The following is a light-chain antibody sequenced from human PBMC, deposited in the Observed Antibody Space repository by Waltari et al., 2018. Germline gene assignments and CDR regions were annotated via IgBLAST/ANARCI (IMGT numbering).Light chain of an antibody. Sequence: QSALTQPPSVSAAPGQKVTISCSGSSSNIGKKYVSWYQHLPGTAPKLLIYESNKLPSGIPDRFSGSNSGTTATLGITGLQTGDEADYYCGTWYSSLNVELIGGGTKLTVL. V-gene: IGLV1-51*01. CDR3: GTWYSSLNVEL. CDR1: SSNIGKKY. CDR2: ESN. J-gene: IGLJ2*01.